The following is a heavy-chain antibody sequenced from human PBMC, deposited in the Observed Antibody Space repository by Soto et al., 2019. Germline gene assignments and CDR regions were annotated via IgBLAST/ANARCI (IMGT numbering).Heavy chain of an antibody. CDR1: GYTFTSYG. V-gene: IGHV1-18*04. Sequence: QVQLVQSGAEVKKPGASVKVSCKASGYTFTSYGISWVRQAPGQGLEWMGWLSAYNGNTNYAQKLQGRVTMTTDTSTSTAYMELRSLRSDDTAVYYCARYYYDSSGYYYDYYYYYGMDVWGQGTTVTVSS. CDR2: LSAYNGNT. D-gene: IGHD3-22*01. CDR3: ARYYYDSSGYYYDYYYYYGMDV. J-gene: IGHJ6*02.